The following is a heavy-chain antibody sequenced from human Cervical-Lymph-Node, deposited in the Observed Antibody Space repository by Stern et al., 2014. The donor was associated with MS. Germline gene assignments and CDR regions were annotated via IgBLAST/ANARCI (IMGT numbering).Heavy chain of an antibody. V-gene: IGHV3-23*04. CDR3: ARYSNYEMYNWFDP. CDR1: GFTFSSYA. J-gene: IGHJ5*02. D-gene: IGHD4-11*01. CDR2: ISGSGGYT. Sequence: EVQLVESGGGLVQPGGSLRLSCAASGFTFSSYAMSWVRQAPRKGLEWVSAISGSGGYTYYADSVKGRFTISRDNSKNTLYLQMNSLRAEDTAVYYCARYSNYEMYNWFDPWGQGTLVTVSS.